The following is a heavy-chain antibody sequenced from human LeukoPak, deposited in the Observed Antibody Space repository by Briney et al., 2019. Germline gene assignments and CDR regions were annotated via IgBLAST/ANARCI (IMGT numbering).Heavy chain of an antibody. V-gene: IGHV1-2*02. Sequence: ASVKVSCKASGFTFTGYYLHWVRLAPGQGLEWMGWINPNGGGTSYAQTFHGRVTMTRDTSISTAYMELSRLRSDDTAVYYCARSRDYNDLNAFNIWGQGTMVTVSS. CDR1: GFTFTGYY. J-gene: IGHJ3*02. CDR2: INPNGGGT. CDR3: ARSRDYNDLNAFNI. D-gene: IGHD3/OR15-3a*01.